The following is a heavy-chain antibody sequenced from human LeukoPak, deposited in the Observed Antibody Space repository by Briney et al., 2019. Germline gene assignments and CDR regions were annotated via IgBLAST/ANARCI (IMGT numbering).Heavy chain of an antibody. V-gene: IGHV4-59*11. CDR3: ARSRGSTNTHYGLLFDI. Sequence: SETLSLTCNVSGGSISSHCWSWIRQPPGKGLEWIGYIHYRGDTNYYPSLKSRIAISIDSSKTQFSLRLSSVTAADTAIYYCARSRGSTNTHYGLLFDIWGLGTLVTVSS. CDR1: GGSISSHC. D-gene: IGHD4-17*01. CDR2: IHYRGDT. J-gene: IGHJ4*02.